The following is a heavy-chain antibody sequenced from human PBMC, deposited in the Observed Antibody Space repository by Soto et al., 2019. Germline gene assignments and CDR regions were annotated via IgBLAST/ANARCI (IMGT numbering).Heavy chain of an antibody. D-gene: IGHD3-3*01. Sequence: PSETLSLTCTVSGGSISSSSYYWGWIRQPPGKGLEWIGSIYYSGSTYYNPSLKSRVTIAVDTSKNQFSLKLSSVTAADTAVYYCASREWFKYTWFDPWGQGTLVTVSS. CDR1: GGSISSSSYY. CDR2: IYYSGST. J-gene: IGHJ5*02. V-gene: IGHV4-39*01. CDR3: ASREWFKYTWFDP.